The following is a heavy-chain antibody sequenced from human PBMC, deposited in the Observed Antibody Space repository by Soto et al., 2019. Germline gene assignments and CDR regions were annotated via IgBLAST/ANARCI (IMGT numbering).Heavy chain of an antibody. V-gene: IGHV4-59*08. J-gene: IGHJ6*03. CDR2: IYYSGST. Sequence: NPSETLSLTCTVSGGSISSYYWSWIRQPPGKGLEWIGYIYYSGSTNYNPSLKSRVTISVDTSKNQFSLKLSSVTAADTAVYYCARHSSSGLLHDMDVWGKGTTVTVSS. CDR3: ARHSSSGLLHDMDV. CDR1: GGSISSYY. D-gene: IGHD6-6*01.